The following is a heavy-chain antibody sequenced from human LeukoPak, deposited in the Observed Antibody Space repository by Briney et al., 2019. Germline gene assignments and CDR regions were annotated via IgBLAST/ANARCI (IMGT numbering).Heavy chain of an antibody. CDR3: ARDLGDYYDSSGYSLQS. J-gene: IGHJ5*02. D-gene: IGHD3-22*01. CDR1: GFTVSNNY. V-gene: IGHV3-53*01. Sequence: GGSLRLSCAASGFTVSNNYMSWVRQAPGKGLEWVSVIYSGGSTYYADSVKGRFTISRDNSKNTLYLQMNSLRAEDTAVYHCARDLGDYYDSSGYSLQSWGQGTLVTVSS. CDR2: IYSGGST.